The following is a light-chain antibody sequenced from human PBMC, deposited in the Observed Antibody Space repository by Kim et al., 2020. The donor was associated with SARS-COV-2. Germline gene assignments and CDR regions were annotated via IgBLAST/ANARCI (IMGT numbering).Light chain of an antibody. J-gene: IGLJ3*02. Sequence: APGQQATIYSGGNDIARKSVHRYQQNPGEDPVLVIYENMDRPSGIPGRFSGSNSVNTATLTITGVEAGDEADYYCQVWDSSTDHRVFGGGTKLTV. CDR3: QVWDSSTDHRV. V-gene: IGLV3-21*02. CDR2: ENM. CDR1: DIARKS.